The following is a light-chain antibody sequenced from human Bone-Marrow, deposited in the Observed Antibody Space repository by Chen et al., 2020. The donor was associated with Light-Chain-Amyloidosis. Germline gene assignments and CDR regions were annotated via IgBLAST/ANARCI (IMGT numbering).Light chain of an antibody. J-gene: IGLJ3*02. CDR1: NIGSTS. CDR2: DDS. Sequence: SYLLTPPSSVSVAPGQTATIPCGGNNIGSTSVHWYQQTPGQAPLLVVYDDSDRPSGIPERLSGSNSGNTATLTISRVEAGDEADYYCQVWDRSSDRPVFGGGTKLTVL. CDR3: QVWDRSSDRPV. V-gene: IGLV3-21*02.